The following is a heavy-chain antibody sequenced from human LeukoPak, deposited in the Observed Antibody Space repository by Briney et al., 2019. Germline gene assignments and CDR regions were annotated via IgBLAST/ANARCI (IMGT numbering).Heavy chain of an antibody. V-gene: IGHV3-30*04. Sequence: GGSLRLSCAASEFTFSSYAMHWVRQAPGKGLEWVAVISYDGSNKYYADSVKGRFTISRDNSKNTLYLQMNSLRAEDTAVFYCARAIICSGGSCYSYAVDVWGQGTTVTVSS. CDR2: ISYDGSNK. CDR1: EFTFSSYA. D-gene: IGHD2-15*01. J-gene: IGHJ6*02. CDR3: ARAIICSGGSCYSYAVDV.